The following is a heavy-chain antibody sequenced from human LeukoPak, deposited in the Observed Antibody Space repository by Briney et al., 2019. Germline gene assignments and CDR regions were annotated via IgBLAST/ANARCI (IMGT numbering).Heavy chain of an antibody. CDR2: INPTSGGT. D-gene: IGHD3-16*01. CDR1: GYTFTDYY. V-gene: IGHV1-2*02. CDR3: ARDGALDY. Sequence: ASVKVSCKASGYTFTDYYMHWVRQAPGQGLEWMGWINPTSGGTNCAQTFQGRVTMTRDTSITTAYMELSRLRSDDTAVYYCARDGALDYWGQGTLVTVYS. J-gene: IGHJ4*02.